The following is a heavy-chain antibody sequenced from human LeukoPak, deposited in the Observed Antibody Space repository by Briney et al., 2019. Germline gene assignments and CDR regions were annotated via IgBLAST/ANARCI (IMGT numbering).Heavy chain of an antibody. V-gene: IGHV4-4*09. J-gene: IGHJ6*02. CDR1: NCSISNYR. Sequence: PSETLSLTCNVSNCSISNYRWSWVRQPPGKGLEWIGYILNSGSTNYNPAIMSRVTISVDTSKNQFSLKLSSVTAADTAVYYCARSDRYCYYGMDVWGQGTMVTVSS. CDR3: ARSDRYCYYGMDV. CDR2: ILNSGST.